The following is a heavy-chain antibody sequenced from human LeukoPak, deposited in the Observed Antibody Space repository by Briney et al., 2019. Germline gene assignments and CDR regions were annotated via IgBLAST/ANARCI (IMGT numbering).Heavy chain of an antibody. J-gene: IGHJ4*02. CDR1: GVTFSSHL. CDR2: MKVDWTGP. V-gene: IGHV3-74*01. CDR3: VRNFATGD. Sequence: GGSLRLSCAASGVTFSSHLMHWVRHGQGTGLVWVSSMKVDWTGPNYADSAKSRFTISRENAKSTLYLQMSSLRVEDTAVYHCVRNFATGDWGQGTLVTVSS. D-gene: IGHD1-14*01.